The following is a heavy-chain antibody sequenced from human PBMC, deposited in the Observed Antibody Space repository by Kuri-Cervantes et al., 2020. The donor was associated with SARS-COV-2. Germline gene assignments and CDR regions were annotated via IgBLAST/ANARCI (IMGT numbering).Heavy chain of an antibody. CDR3: AGSPPVRRYVLRPQNWFDP. CDR1: SPRYD. J-gene: IGHJ5*02. CDR2: RKPHSGNT. D-gene: IGHD3-10*02. V-gene: IGHV1-8*01. Sequence: SPRYDINFVRLATGRGLEWMGWRKPHSGNTGYAQKFQGRVTMTRNTSISTAYMGLSSLRSEDPAVYYRAGSPPVRRYVLRPQNWFDPLGKGTQVTVSS.